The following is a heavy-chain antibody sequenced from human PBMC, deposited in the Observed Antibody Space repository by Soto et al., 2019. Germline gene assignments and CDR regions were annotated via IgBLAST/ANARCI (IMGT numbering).Heavy chain of an antibody. D-gene: IGHD4-17*01. CDR1: GFTFTNYA. CDR2: ISSSGAST. CDR3: AKGGRFNRDGDVDY. Sequence: EVLLLESGGGLVQPGGSLRLSCAASGFTFTNYAMNWVRQAPGKGLEWVSAISSSGASTYYTDSVKGRFTISRDNSKYTLYLQMNSLRAEDTAVYYCAKGGRFNRDGDVDYWGQGTLVTVSS. V-gene: IGHV3-23*01. J-gene: IGHJ4*02.